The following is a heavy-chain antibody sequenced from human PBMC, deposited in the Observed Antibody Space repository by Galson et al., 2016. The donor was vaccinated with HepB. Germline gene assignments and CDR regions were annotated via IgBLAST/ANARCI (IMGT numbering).Heavy chain of an antibody. J-gene: IGHJ6*03. CDR2: ISGSGGRT. V-gene: IGHV3-23*01. CDR1: GFTFNNYA. D-gene: IGHD3-3*01. Sequence: SLRLSCAASGFTFNNYAMNWVRQAPGKGLEWVSGISGSGGRTYYSDSVRGRFTISRDNSKSTLYLQMNSLKAGDTAIYYCAKDSRRSTFGVLIHGLFSYMDVWGKGTTVTVSS. CDR3: AKDSRRSTFGVLIHGLFSYMDV.